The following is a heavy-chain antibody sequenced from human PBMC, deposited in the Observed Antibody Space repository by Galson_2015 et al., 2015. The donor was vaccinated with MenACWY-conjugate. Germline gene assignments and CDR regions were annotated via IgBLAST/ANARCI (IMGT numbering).Heavy chain of an antibody. Sequence: CAISGDSVSSDSAAWNWIRQSPSRGLEWLGRTYYRSKWYYDYALSVKSRLIINPDTSKNQFSLNLSSMTAADTAVYYCAREPKVTAVGDFDYWGQGAPVTVSS. V-gene: IGHV6-1*01. CDR2: TYYRSKWYY. J-gene: IGHJ4*02. D-gene: IGHD6-13*01. CDR3: AREPKVTAVGDFDY. CDR1: GDSVSSDSAA.